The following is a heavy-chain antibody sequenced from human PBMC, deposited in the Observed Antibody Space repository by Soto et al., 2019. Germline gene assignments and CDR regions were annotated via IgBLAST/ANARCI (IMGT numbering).Heavy chain of an antibody. Sequence: EVPLVESGGGLVKPGGSLRLSCAASGFTFSTYSMNWVRQAPGKGLEWVSSITSSNSYMFYADSVKGRFTISRDNAKNSLYLQMNSLSDDDTAVYYCARVLLAGMDVWGQGTTVTVSS. CDR1: GFTFSTYS. CDR2: ITSSNSYM. J-gene: IGHJ6*02. V-gene: IGHV3-21*01. CDR3: ARVLLAGMDV.